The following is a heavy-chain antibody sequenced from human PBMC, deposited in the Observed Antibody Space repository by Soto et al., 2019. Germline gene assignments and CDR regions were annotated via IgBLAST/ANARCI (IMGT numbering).Heavy chain of an antibody. CDR3: AKDYQ. CDR1: GFTFSSYG. J-gene: IGHJ4*02. CDR2: ISYDGSNK. V-gene: IGHV3-30*18. Sequence: QVQLVESGGGVVQPGRSLRLSCAASGFTFSSYGMHWVRQAPGKGLEWVAVISYDGSNKYYADSVKGRFTISRDNSKNTLYLQMNSLRAEDTAGYYCAKDYQWGQGTLVTVSS.